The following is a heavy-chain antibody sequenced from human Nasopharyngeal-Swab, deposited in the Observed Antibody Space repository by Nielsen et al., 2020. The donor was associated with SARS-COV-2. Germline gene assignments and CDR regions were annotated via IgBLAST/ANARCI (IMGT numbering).Heavy chain of an antibody. J-gene: IGHJ5*02. Sequence: WIRQPPGKGLEWIGSLLYSGKTNYNPSLRNRVTISVDTSENQFSLKLSSVIAADTAVYYCARVHVTGGFDPWGQGTLVTVSS. CDR3: ARVHVTGGFDP. CDR2: LLYSGKT. V-gene: IGHV4-59*01.